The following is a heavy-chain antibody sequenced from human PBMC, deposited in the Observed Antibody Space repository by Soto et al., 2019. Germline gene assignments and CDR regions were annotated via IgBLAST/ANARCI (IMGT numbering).Heavy chain of an antibody. CDR1: GGSISSGDYY. V-gene: IGHV4-30-4*01. CDR3: ARGRATETTFDY. CDR2: IYYSGST. Sequence: SETLSLTCTVSGGSISSGDYYLSLIRQPPGKGLEWIGYIYYSGSTYYNPSLKSRVTISVDTSKNQFSLKLSSVTAADTAVYYCARGRATETTFDYWGQGTLVTVSS. J-gene: IGHJ4*02. D-gene: IGHD1-1*01.